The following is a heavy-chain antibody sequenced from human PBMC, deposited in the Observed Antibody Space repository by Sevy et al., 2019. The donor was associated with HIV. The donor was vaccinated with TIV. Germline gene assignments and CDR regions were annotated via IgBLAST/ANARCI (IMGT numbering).Heavy chain of an antibody. CDR2: IYHSGST. D-gene: IGHD3-10*01. CDR3: ARTLSGRYYPAWE. V-gene: IGHV4-30-2*01. J-gene: IGHJ4*02. CDR1: GGSISSGGYS. Sequence: SETLSLTCAVSGGSISSGGYSWSWIRQPPGKVLEWIGYIYHSGSTYYNPSLKSRVTISVDRSKNQFSLKLSSVTAADTAVYYCARTLSGRYYPAWEWGQGTLVTVSS.